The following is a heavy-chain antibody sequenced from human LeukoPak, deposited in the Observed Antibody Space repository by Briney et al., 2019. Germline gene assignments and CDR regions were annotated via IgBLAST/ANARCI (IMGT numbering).Heavy chain of an antibody. J-gene: IGHJ5*02. V-gene: IGHV1-2*02. D-gene: IGHD1-26*01. CDR2: INPSSGGT. CDR3: ARAWELLGVWFDP. CDR1: GYTFTGYY. Sequence: GASVKVSCKASGYTFTGYYMHWVRQAPGQGLEWMGWINPSSGGTNYAQKFQGRVTMTRDTSISTAYMELSRLRSDDTAVYYCARAWELLGVWFDPWGQGTLVTVSS.